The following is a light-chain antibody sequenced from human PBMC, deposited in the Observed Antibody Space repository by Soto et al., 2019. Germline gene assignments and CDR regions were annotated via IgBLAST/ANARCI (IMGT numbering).Light chain of an antibody. V-gene: IGKV3-20*01. CDR3: QQYGSSPET. CDR2: GAS. CDR1: QSVSSSY. J-gene: IGKJ1*01. Sequence: IVLTQSPGTLSLSPGEGATLSCRAIQSVSSSYLAWYQQKPGQAPRLLIYGASSRATGIPDRFSGSGSGTDFTLTISRLEPEDFAVYYCQQYGSSPETFGQGTKVDIK.